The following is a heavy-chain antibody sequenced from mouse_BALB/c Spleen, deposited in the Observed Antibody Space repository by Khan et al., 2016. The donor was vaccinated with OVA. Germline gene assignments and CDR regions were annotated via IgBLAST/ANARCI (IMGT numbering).Heavy chain of an antibody. CDR3: TRLAYYYDSEGFAY. J-gene: IGHJ3*01. Sequence: EVQLVESGGDLVKPGGSLKLSCAASGFTFSTYGMSWVRQAPDKRLEWVATVSTGGSYTYYPDSVKGRFTIPRDNAKNTLYLQMSGLGSEDTAMFYCTRLAYYYDSEGFAYWGQGTLVTVSA. D-gene: IGHD1-1*01. V-gene: IGHV5-6*01. CDR1: GFTFSTYG. CDR2: VSTGGSYT.